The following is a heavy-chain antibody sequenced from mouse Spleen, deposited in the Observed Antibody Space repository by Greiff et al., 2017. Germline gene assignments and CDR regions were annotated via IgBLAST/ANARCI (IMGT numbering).Heavy chain of an antibody. V-gene: IGHV1-64*01. CDR1: GYTFTSYW. D-gene: IGHD1-1*01. J-gene: IGHJ3*01. CDR2: IHPNSGST. CDR3: ARERLLRSSYGGDVWFAY. Sequence: QVQLQQPGAELVKPGASVKLSCKASGYTFTSYWMHWVKQRPGQGLEWIGMIHPNSGSTNYNEKFKSKATLTVDKSSSTAYMQLSSLTSEDSAVYYCARERLLRSSYGGDVWFAYWGQGTLVTVSA.